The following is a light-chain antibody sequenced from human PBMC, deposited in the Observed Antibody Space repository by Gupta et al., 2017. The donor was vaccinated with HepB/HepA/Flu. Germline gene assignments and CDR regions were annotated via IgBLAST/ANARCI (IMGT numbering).Light chain of an antibody. Sequence: ELVMTQSPATLSVSPGERATLSCRASHSVSSNLAWYQQKPGQAPRLRIYGASTRATGLPARFCGRGSGTDFTLPISSLQSEDFAVYYWQQDNKWPPRTFGQGTKVEIK. V-gene: IGKV3-15*01. CDR1: HSVSSN. CDR2: GAS. J-gene: IGKJ1*01. CDR3: QQDNKWPPRT.